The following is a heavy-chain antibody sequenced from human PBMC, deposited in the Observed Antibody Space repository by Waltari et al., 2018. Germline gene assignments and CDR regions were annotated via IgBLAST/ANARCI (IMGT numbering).Heavy chain of an antibody. CDR3: AKSKFGELYWYYMDV. J-gene: IGHJ6*03. Sequence: EVQLVESGGVLVQPGGSLRLPCAASGFTFTSYAMCWVRQARGKGLEWVLAISGSGGSTYYADSVKGRFTISRDNSKNTLYLQMNSLRAEDTAVYYCAKSKFGELYWYYMDVWGKGTTVTVSS. V-gene: IGHV3-23*04. D-gene: IGHD3-10*01. CDR1: GFTFTSYA. CDR2: ISGSGGST.